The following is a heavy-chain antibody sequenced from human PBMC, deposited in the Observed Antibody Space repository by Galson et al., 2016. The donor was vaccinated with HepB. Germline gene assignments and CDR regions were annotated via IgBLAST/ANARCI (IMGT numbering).Heavy chain of an antibody. V-gene: IGHV3-21*01. CDR2: ITGSSDFI. J-gene: IGHJ4*02. CDR3: ARNMLRAAYFDY. D-gene: IGHD2-15*01. CDR1: GFTFSSSE. Sequence: SLRLSCAASGFTFSSSEMNWLRQAPGKGLEWVSAITGSSDFIKYADSVKGRFTVSRDNAKNSVYLHMNSLRDEDTAVYFCARNMLRAAYFDYWSQGTLVTVSS.